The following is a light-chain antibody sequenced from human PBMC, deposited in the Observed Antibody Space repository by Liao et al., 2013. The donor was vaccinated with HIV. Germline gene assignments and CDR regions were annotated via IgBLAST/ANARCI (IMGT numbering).Light chain of an antibody. CDR3: QVWDSRSDHSV. Sequence: SYELTQPPSVSVSPGQTASITCSGDKLGDKYACWYHQKPGQSPVLVIYQDSKRPSGIPERFSGSNSGNTATLTISGTQAMDEADYYCQVWDSRSDHSVFGGGTKLTVL. CDR2: QDS. V-gene: IGLV3-1*01. CDR1: KLGDKY. J-gene: IGLJ3*02.